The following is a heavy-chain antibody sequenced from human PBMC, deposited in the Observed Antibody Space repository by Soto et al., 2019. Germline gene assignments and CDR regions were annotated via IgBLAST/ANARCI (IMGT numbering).Heavy chain of an antibody. CDR3: ARTSPAGKNYYRMDV. CDR1: GYSFTSYW. D-gene: IGHD6-13*01. V-gene: IGHV5-51*01. Sequence: GESLKISCKGSGYSFTSYWIGWVRQMPGKGLEWMGIIYPGDSDTRYSPSFQGQVTILADKSISTAYLQWSSLKASDTAMYYCARTSPAGKNYYRMDVWGQETTVTVSS. CDR2: IYPGDSDT. J-gene: IGHJ6*02.